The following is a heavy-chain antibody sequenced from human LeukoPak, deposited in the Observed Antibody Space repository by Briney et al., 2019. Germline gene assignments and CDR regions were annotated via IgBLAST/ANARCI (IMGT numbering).Heavy chain of an antibody. CDR2: IYSGGST. CDR3: ARDFSRYSYGQRYYYYYMDV. CDR1: GFTVSSNH. D-gene: IGHD5-18*01. V-gene: IGHV3-53*01. Sequence: GGSLRLSCAASGFTVSSNHMSWVRQAPGKGLEWVSVIYSGGSTYYADSVKGRFTISRDNSKNTLYLQMNSLRAEDTAVYYCARDFSRYSYGQRYYYYYMDVWGKGTTVTVSS. J-gene: IGHJ6*03.